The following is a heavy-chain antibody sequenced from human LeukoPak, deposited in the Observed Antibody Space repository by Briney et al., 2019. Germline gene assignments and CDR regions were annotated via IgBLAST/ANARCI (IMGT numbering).Heavy chain of an antibody. CDR1: GFTFDGYA. J-gene: IGHJ4*02. Sequence: PGGSLRLSCAASGFTFDGYAMHWVRQAPGKGLEWVSLISGDGGRTYYIDSVKGRVTISRDNSKNSLYLQMNSLRTEDTALYYCAKESGGGNSDLDYWGQGTLVTVSS. V-gene: IGHV3-43*02. D-gene: IGHD4-23*01. CDR3: AKESGGGNSDLDY. CDR2: ISGDGGRT.